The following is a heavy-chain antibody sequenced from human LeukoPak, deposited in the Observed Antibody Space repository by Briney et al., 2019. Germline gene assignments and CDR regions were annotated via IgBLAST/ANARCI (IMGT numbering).Heavy chain of an antibody. CDR1: GGSISSGSYY. CDR2: IYTSGST. D-gene: IGHD4-17*01. V-gene: IGHV4-61*02. J-gene: IGHJ4*02. CDR3: ATDYGDYVAY. Sequence: KPSEILSLTCTVSGGSISSGSYYWSWIRQPAGKGLEWIGRIYTSGSTNYNPSLKSRVTISVDTSKNQFSLKLSSVTAADTAVYYCATDYGDYVAYWGQGTLVTVSS.